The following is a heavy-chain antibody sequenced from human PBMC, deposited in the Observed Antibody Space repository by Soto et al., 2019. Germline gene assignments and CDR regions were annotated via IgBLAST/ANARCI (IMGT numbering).Heavy chain of an antibody. J-gene: IGHJ4*02. CDR1: GFTVTSNY. V-gene: IGHV3-66*01. Sequence: GGSLRLSCAASGFTVTSNYMSWVRQAPGKGLEWVSVIYSAGSTFYADSVKGRFAISRDISKNTLYLQMNSLRAEDTAVYYCASEAVVVAATPYFVDYWGQGTLVTVSS. CDR3: ASEAVVVAATPYFVDY. D-gene: IGHD2-15*01. CDR2: IYSAGST.